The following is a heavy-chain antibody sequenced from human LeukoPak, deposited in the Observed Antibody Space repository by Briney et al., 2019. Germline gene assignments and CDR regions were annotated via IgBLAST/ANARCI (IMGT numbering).Heavy chain of an antibody. V-gene: IGHV1-69*13. CDR2: IIPIFGTA. CDR3: ARGYCSSTSCYAAD. D-gene: IGHD2-2*01. CDR1: GYTFTSYG. Sequence: ASVKVSCKASGYTFTSYGISWVRQAPGQGLEWMGGIIPIFGTANYAQKFQGRVTITADESTSTAYMELSSLRSEDTAVYYCARGYCSSTSCYAADWGQGTLVTVSS. J-gene: IGHJ4*02.